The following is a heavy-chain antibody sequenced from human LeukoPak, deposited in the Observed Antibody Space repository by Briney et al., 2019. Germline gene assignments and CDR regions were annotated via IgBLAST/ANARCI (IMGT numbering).Heavy chain of an antibody. J-gene: IGHJ4*02. CDR3: AREPLDY. CDR2: ISYDGSNK. Sequence: GGSLRLSCAASGFIFSSYGMHWVRQAPGKGLEWVAVISYDGSNKYYADSVKGRFTISRDNAKNSLFLQMNSLRDEDTAVYYCAREPLDYWGQGTLVTVSS. V-gene: IGHV3-30*03. CDR1: GFIFSSYG.